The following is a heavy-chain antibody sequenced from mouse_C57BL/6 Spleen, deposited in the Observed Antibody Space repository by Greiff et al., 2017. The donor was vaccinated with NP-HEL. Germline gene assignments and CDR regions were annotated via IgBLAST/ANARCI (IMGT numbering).Heavy chain of an antibody. V-gene: IGHV1-69*01. D-gene: IGHD3-2*02. CDR1: GYTFTSYW. CDR3: ARSSRQLRLRSFDY. Sequence: QVQLQQPGAELVMPGASVKLSCKASGYTFTSYWMHWVKQRPGQGLEWIGEIDPSDSYTNYNQKFKGKSTLTVDKSSSTAYMQLSSLTSEDSAVYYCARSSRQLRLRSFDYWGQGTTLTVSS. CDR2: IDPSDSYT. J-gene: IGHJ2*01.